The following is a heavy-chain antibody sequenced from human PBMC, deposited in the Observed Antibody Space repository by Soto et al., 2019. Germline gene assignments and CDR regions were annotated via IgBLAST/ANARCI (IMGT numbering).Heavy chain of an antibody. CDR1: GGTFSSYA. D-gene: IGHD3-10*01. CDR2: IIPIFGTA. Sequence: ASVKVSCKASGGTFSSYAISWVRQAPGQGLEWMGGIIPIFGTANYAQKFQGRVTITADESTSTAYMELSSLRSEDTAVYSCARYFGENAYVGTNWFDPWGQGTLVTVSS. J-gene: IGHJ5*02. CDR3: ARYFGENAYVGTNWFDP. V-gene: IGHV1-69*13.